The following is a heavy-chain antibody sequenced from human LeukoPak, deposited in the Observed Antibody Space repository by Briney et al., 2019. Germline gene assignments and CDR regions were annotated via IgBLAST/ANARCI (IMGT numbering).Heavy chain of an antibody. CDR2: ISYDGSNK. D-gene: IGHD6-13*01. J-gene: IGHJ6*02. CDR3: ARAGYSSSWYSS. Sequence: PARSLRLSCAASGFTFSSYGMHWVRQAPGKGLECVAVISYDGSNKYYADSVKGRFTISRDNSKNTLYVQMNSLRAEDTAVYYCARAGYSSSWYSSWGQGTTVTVSS. CDR1: GFTFSSYG. V-gene: IGHV3-30*03.